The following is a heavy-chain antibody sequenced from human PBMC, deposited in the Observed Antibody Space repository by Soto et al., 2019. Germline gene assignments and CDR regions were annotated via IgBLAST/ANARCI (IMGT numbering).Heavy chain of an antibody. Sequence: PGGSLRLSCAASGLTFSSFAMSWVRQAPGKGLEWVSSISGSGGSTYSADSVKGRFTISRDNSKNTLYLQMNSMRAEDTAVYYCAKENSGRYFGDPFDYWGQGTLVTVSS. CDR2: ISGSGGST. V-gene: IGHV3-23*01. CDR1: GLTFSSFA. CDR3: AKENSGRYFGDPFDY. D-gene: IGHD1-26*01. J-gene: IGHJ4*02.